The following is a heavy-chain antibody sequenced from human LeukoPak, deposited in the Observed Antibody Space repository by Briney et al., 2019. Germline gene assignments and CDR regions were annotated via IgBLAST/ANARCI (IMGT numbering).Heavy chain of an antibody. CDR3: ARGGPTKNCSGGSCYSGALGY. CDR1: GIAVSSDY. Sequence: GGSMRLSCAASGIAVSSDYMSWVRQAPGKGLEWVSLIYSGGSTYYADSVKGRFTISRDNAKNTLYLQMNSLRAEDTAVYYCARGGPTKNCSGGSCYSGALGYWGQGTLVTVSS. CDR2: IYSGGST. V-gene: IGHV3-53*01. D-gene: IGHD2-15*01. J-gene: IGHJ4*02.